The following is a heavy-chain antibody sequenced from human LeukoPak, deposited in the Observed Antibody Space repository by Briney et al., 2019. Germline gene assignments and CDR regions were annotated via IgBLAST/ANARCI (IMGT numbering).Heavy chain of an antibody. J-gene: IGHJ4*02. CDR2: ISGSGGST. CDR3: ARDLSGVTGYTYGRGIDY. D-gene: IGHD5-18*01. CDR1: GFTFSSYA. V-gene: IGHV3-23*01. Sequence: GGSLRLSCAASGFTFSSYAMSWVRQAPGKGLEWVSAISGSGGSTYYADSVKGRFTISRDNSKNTLYLQMNTLRAEDTAVYYCARDLSGVTGYTYGRGIDYWGQGTLVTVSS.